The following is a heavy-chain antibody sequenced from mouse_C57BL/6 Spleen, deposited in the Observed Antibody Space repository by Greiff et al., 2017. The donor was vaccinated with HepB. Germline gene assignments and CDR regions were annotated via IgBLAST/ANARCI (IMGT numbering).Heavy chain of an antibody. V-gene: IGHV5-17*01. Sequence: EVKVVESGGGLVKPGGSLKLSCAASGFTFSDYGMHWVRQAPEKGLEWVAYISSGSSTIYYADTVKGRFTISRDNAKNTLFLQMTRLRSEDTAMYYCARGVTHWYFDVWGTGTTVTVSS. D-gene: IGHD2-2*01. CDR3: ARGVTHWYFDV. CDR1: GFTFSDYG. J-gene: IGHJ1*03. CDR2: ISSGSSTI.